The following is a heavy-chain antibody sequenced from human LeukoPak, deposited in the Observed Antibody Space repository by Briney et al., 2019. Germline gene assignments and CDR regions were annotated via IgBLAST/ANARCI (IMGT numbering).Heavy chain of an antibody. J-gene: IGHJ4*02. Sequence: GASVKVSCKASGYTFTSYYMHWVRQAPGQGLEWMGSIYLSGGSTSYAQKFQGRVSMTTDTSPSTLYMELSSLRSEDTAVYYCARDLGYGSGSYQFDYWGQGTLVTVSP. CDR2: IYLSGGST. CDR1: GYTFTSYY. D-gene: IGHD3-10*01. CDR3: ARDLGYGSGSYQFDY. V-gene: IGHV1-46*01.